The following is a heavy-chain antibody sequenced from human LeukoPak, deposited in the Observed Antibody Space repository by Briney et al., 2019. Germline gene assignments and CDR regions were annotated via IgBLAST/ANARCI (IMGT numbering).Heavy chain of an antibody. CDR1: GYTFTSYY. J-gene: IGHJ4*02. Sequence: ASVKVSCKASGYTFTSYYMHWVRQAPGQGLEWMGWINPNSGGTNYAQKFQGRVTMTRDTSISTAYMELSRLRSDDTAVYYCARDHPAVAGTDYWGQGTLVTVSS. D-gene: IGHD6-19*01. CDR2: INPNSGGT. CDR3: ARDHPAVAGTDY. V-gene: IGHV1-2*02.